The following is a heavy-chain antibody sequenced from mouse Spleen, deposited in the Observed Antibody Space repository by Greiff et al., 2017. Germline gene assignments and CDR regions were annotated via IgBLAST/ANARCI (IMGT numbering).Heavy chain of an antibody. Sequence: EVKLQESGPGMVKPSQSLSLTCTVTGYSITSGYDWHWIRHFPGNKLEWMGYISYSGSTNYNPSLKSRISITHDTSKNHFFLKLNSVTTEDTATYYCARVRNYYAMDYWGQGTSVTVSS. CDR3: ARVRNYYAMDY. CDR2: ISYSGST. V-gene: IGHV3-1*01. J-gene: IGHJ4*01. CDR1: GYSITSGYD.